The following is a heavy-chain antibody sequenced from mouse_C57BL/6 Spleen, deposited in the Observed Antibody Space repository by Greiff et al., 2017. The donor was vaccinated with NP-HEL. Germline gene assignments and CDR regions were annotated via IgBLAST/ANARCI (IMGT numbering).Heavy chain of an antibody. CDR2: ISSGGSYT. D-gene: IGHD2-12*01. Sequence: EVQGVESGGDLVKPGGSLKLSCAASGFTFSSYGMSWVRQTPDKRLEWVATISSGGSYTYYPDSVKGRFTISRDNAKNTLYLQMSSLKSEDTAMYYCARQDSPFDYWGQGTTLTVSS. J-gene: IGHJ2*01. CDR3: ARQDSPFDY. CDR1: GFTFSSYG. V-gene: IGHV5-6*01.